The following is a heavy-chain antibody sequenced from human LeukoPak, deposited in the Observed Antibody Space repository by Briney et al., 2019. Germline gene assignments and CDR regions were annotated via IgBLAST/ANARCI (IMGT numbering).Heavy chain of an antibody. CDR2: ISYDGSNR. D-gene: IGHD6-13*01. Sequence: AGRSLRLSCTASGFTFSSYAMHWVRQAPGKGLEWVAVISYDGSNRYYADSVKGRLTISRDNSKNTLYLQMNSLRAEDTAVYYCARGGYSSNWQLNYWGQGTLVTVSS. CDR3: ARGGYSSNWQLNY. V-gene: IGHV3-30*04. J-gene: IGHJ4*02. CDR1: GFTFSSYA.